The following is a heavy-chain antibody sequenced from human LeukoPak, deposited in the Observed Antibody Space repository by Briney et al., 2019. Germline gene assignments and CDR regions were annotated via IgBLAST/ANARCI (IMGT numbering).Heavy chain of an antibody. J-gene: IGHJ5*02. CDR2: MNPNSGNT. CDR1: GGTFSSYA. CDR3: ARGGARSFAP. V-gene: IGHV1-8*02. Sequence: ASVKVSCKASGGTFSSYAISWVRQATGQGLEWMGWMNPNSGNTGYEQKFQGRVTMTRDTSMTTAYMELSSLRFEDTATYYCARGGARSFAPWGQGTLVTVSS. D-gene: IGHD1-26*01.